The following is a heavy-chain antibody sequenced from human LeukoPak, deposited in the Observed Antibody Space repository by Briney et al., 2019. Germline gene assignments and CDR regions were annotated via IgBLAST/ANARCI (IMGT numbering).Heavy chain of an antibody. CDR3: AKVDLTTVTFDY. Sequence: GGSLRLSCVTSGFTFNSYGFYWVRQAPGKGLEWVSAISGSGGSTYYADSVKGRFTISRDNSKNTLYLQMNSLRAEDTAVYYCAKVDLTTVTFDYWGQGTLVTVSS. J-gene: IGHJ4*02. CDR2: ISGSGGST. D-gene: IGHD4-11*01. V-gene: IGHV3-23*01. CDR1: GFTFNSYG.